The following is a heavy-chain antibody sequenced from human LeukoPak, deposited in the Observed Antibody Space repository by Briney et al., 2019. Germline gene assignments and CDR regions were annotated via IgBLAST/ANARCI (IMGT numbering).Heavy chain of an antibody. V-gene: IGHV4-59*01. Sequence: SSETLSLTCTVSGGSISSYYWSWLRQPTGKGLEWIGYIYDSGSTNYNPSLKSRVTISVDTSKNQFSLKLSSVTAADTAVYYCACLTTADAFDIWGQGTMVAVSS. J-gene: IGHJ3*02. CDR3: ACLTTADAFDI. D-gene: IGHD3-22*01. CDR2: IYDSGST. CDR1: GGSISSYY.